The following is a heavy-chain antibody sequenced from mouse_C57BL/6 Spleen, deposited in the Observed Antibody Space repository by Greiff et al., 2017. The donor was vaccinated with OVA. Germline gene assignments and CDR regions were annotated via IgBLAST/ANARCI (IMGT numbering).Heavy chain of an antibody. V-gene: IGHV1-69*01. CDR3: ARGYGSSSYYFDY. CDR1: GYTFTSYW. D-gene: IGHD1-1*01. Sequence: QVQLKQPGAELVMPGASVKLSCKASGYTFTSYWMHWVKQRPGQGLEWIGEIDPSDSYTNYNQKFKGKSTLTVDKSSSTAYMQLSSLTSEDSAVYYCARGYGSSSYYFDYWGQGTTLTVSS. J-gene: IGHJ2*01. CDR2: IDPSDSYT.